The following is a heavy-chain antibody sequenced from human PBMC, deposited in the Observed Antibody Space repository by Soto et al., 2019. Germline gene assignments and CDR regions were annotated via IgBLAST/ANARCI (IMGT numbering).Heavy chain of an antibody. Sequence: LETLSLTCTVSGGSISSYYWSWIRQPPGKGLEWIGYIYYSGSTNYNPSLKSRVTISVDTSKNQFSLKLSSVTAADTAVYYCARHWVAAADYYYYYYMDVWGKGTTVTVSS. CDR3: ARHWVAAADYYYYYYMDV. CDR1: GGSISSYY. CDR2: IYYSGST. V-gene: IGHV4-59*08. D-gene: IGHD6-13*01. J-gene: IGHJ6*03.